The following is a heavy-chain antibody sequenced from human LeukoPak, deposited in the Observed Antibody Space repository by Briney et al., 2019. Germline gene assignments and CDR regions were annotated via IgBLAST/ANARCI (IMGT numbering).Heavy chain of an antibody. D-gene: IGHD1-26*01. CDR2: ISGSGST. J-gene: IGHJ3*02. V-gene: IGHV3-23*01. Sequence: GGSLRLSCAASGFTFSSYAMSWVRQAPGKGLEWVSAISGSGSTYYADSVKGRFTISRDNSKNTLYLQMNSLRAEDTAVYYCAKRGVGATRDAFDIWGQGTMVTVSS. CDR3: AKRGVGATRDAFDI. CDR1: GFTFSSYA.